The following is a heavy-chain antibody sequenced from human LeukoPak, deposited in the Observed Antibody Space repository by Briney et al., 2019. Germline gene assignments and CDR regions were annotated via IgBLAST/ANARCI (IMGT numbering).Heavy chain of an antibody. CDR3: ARHFITAPIDY. V-gene: IGHV4-38-2*02. Sequence: SETLSLTCTVSGYSISSGYYWGWIRQSPGKGLEWIGSIYNSGSTYYNPSLKSRITISVDTSKNQFSLKLSSVTAADTAVYYCARHFITAPIDYWGQGTLVTVSS. CDR2: IYNSGST. D-gene: IGHD3-22*01. J-gene: IGHJ4*02. CDR1: GYSISSGYY.